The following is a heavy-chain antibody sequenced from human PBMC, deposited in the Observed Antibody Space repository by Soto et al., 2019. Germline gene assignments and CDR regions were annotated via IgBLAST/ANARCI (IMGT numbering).Heavy chain of an antibody. CDR1: GDTFSSYT. CDR3: ARNLGYSSGGGDN. V-gene: IGHV1-69*02. D-gene: IGHD6-19*01. Sequence: QVQLVQSGAEVKKPGSSVNVSCQAPGDTFSSYTFTWLQQAPGQGPEWMGRVIPVHGVTNYALKFQGRVTITADRFTNTVYMELNSLTSEDTAIYYCARNLGYSSGGGDNWGQGTLVTVSS. CDR2: VIPVHGVT. J-gene: IGHJ4*02.